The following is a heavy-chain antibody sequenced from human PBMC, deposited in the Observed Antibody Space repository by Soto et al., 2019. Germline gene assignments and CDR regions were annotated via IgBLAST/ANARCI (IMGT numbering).Heavy chain of an antibody. Sequence: PSETLSLTCTFSGGSISSYYWSWIRQPAGKGLEWIGRIYTSGSTNYNPSLKSRVTMSVDTSKNQFSLKLSSVTAADTAVYYCAGGPSSGSYYYYYYGMDVWGQGTTVTVSS. V-gene: IGHV4-4*07. J-gene: IGHJ6*02. CDR2: IYTSGST. CDR1: GGSISSYY. CDR3: AGGPSSGSYYYYYYGMDV. D-gene: IGHD3-22*01.